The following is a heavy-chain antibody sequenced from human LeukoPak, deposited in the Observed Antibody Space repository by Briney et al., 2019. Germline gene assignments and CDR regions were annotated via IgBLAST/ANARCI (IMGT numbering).Heavy chain of an antibody. D-gene: IGHD2-15*01. CDR1: GFTFSSYA. CDR3: TKAPIVSCSGAFCYPFDS. J-gene: IGHJ4*02. CDR2: ISYDGSNK. Sequence: PGRSLRLSCAASGFTFSSYAIHWVRRAPGKGLEWVAVISYDGSNKYYADSVKGRFTISRDNSKNTLYLQMNSLRAEDTAIYYCTKAPIVSCSGAFCYPFDSWGQGTLVTVSS. V-gene: IGHV3-30*04.